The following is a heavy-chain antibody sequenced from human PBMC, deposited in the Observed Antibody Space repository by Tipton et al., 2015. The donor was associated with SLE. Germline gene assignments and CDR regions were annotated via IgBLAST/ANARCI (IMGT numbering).Heavy chain of an antibody. CDR3: ASLLEWLPLV. CDR2: IYYSGST. V-gene: IGHV4-39*01. Sequence: TLSLTCAVSGGSISSSSYYWGWICRRPGKGLEWIGSIYYSGSTYYNPSLKSLVTISVDTSKNQFSLKLSSVTAADTAVYYCASLLEWLPLVWGQGTLVTVSS. CDR1: GGSISSSSYY. D-gene: IGHD3-3*01. J-gene: IGHJ4*02.